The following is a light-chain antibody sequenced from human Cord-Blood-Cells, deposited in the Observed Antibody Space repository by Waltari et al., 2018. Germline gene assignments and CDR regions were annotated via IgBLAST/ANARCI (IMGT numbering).Light chain of an antibody. CDR1: SSNTGSNT. Sequence: QSVLTQPPSASGTPGQRVTISCSGSSSNTGSNTVNRYQQLPGTAPKLLIYSNNQRPSGVPDRFSGSKSGTSASLAISGLQSGDEADYYCAAWDDSLNVVFGGGTKLTVL. V-gene: IGLV1-44*01. CDR2: SNN. J-gene: IGLJ3*02. CDR3: AAWDDSLNVV.